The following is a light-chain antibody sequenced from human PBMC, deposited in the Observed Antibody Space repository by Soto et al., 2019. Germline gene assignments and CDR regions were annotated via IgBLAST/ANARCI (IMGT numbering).Light chain of an antibody. J-gene: IGKJ4*01. CDR3: LQHNNYPLT. CDR1: QGIRNG. Sequence: DIQMTQSPSSLSASLGDRVTITCRASQGIRNGLGWYQQKPGKAPKRLIYAAPTLQSGVPSRFSGSGSGTEFTLTISSLQPEDFATYYCLQHNNYPLTFGGGTKVDIK. CDR2: AAP. V-gene: IGKV1-17*01.